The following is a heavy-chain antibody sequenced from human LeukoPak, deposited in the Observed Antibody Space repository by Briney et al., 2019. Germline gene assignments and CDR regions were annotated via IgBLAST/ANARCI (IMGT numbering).Heavy chain of an antibody. CDR1: GFTFSSYA. J-gene: IGHJ5*02. CDR3: ATEGDGYNLGGSRFDP. D-gene: IGHD5-24*01. V-gene: IGHV3-23*01. CDR2: ISGSGGST. Sequence: GGSLRLSCAASGFTFSSYAMSWVRQAPGKGLEWVSAISGSGGSTYYADSVKGRFTISRDNSKNTLYLQMNSLRAEDTAVYYCATEGDGYNLGGSRFDPWGQGTLVTVSS.